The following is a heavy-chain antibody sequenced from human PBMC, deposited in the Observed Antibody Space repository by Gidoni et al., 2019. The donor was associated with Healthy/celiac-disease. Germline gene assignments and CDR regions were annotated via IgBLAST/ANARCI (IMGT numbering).Heavy chain of an antibody. Sequence: QLQLQESGPGLVQPSETLSLTCTVSGGSISSTTYYWGWIRQPPGKGLEWIGSIYYSGGTYYNPSLKSRVTISVDTSKNQFSLKLSSVTAADTAVYYCASQYITSYFDYWGQGTLVTVSS. CDR3: ASQYITSYFDY. J-gene: IGHJ4*02. CDR2: IYYSGGT. D-gene: IGHD1-20*01. V-gene: IGHV4-39*01. CDR1: GGSISSTTYY.